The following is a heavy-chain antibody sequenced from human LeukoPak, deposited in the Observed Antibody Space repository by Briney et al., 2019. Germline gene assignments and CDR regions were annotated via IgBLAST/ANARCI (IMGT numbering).Heavy chain of an antibody. D-gene: IGHD1-1*01. CDR1: GGSITTYY. V-gene: IGHV4-59*01. Sequence: PSETLSLTCTVSGGSITTYYWTWIRQPPGKGLEWIGYINYSGSTNYNPSIKSRVTISVDTSKNQFSLKLSSVTPADTAVYYCARAQLNLLVDFGMDVWGQGTTVTVSS. J-gene: IGHJ6*02. CDR3: ARAQLNLLVDFGMDV. CDR2: INYSGST.